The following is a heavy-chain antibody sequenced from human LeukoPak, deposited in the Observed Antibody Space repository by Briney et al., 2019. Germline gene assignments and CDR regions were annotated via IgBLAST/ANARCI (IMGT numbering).Heavy chain of an antibody. CDR3: AGDNGLAAAGTFNYYYYYGMDV. CDR2: IYYSGST. D-gene: IGHD6-13*01. J-gene: IGHJ6*01. CDR1: GGSISISSYY. V-gene: IGHV4-39*07. Sequence: SETLSLTCTVSGGSISISSYYWGWIRQPPGKGLEWIGSIYYSGSTYYNPSLKSRGTISVDTSKNQFSLKLSSVTAADTAVYYCAGDNGLAAAGTFNYYYYYGMDVWGQGTTVTVSS.